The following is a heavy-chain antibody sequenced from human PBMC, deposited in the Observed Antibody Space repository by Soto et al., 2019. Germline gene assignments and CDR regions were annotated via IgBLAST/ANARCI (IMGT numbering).Heavy chain of an antibody. Sequence: EVQLVESGGGLVQPGGSLKLSCAASGFTFSGSAMHWVRQASGKGLEWVGRIRSKANSYATAYAASVKGRFTITRDDSKNTAYLKMNILKTEDTAVDYCTSPISLPDTARTKVDYWGQETLVTVSS. CDR1: GFTFSGSA. CDR2: IRSKANSYAT. V-gene: IGHV3-73*02. J-gene: IGHJ4*02. D-gene: IGHD5-18*01. CDR3: TSPISLPDTARTKVDY.